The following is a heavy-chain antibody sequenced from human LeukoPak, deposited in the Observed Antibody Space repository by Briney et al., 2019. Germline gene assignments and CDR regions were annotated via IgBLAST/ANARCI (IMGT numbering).Heavy chain of an antibody. CDR3: ARAYYGSGTFDY. Sequence: TSETLSLTCAVSGYSISSGYYWGWIRQPPGKGLEWIGSIYHSGSTYYNPSLKSRVTVSVDTSKNQFSLKLSSVTAADTAVYYCARAYYGSGTFDYWGQGTLVTVSS. D-gene: IGHD3-10*01. J-gene: IGHJ4*02. CDR2: IYHSGST. CDR1: GYSISSGYY. V-gene: IGHV4-38-2*01.